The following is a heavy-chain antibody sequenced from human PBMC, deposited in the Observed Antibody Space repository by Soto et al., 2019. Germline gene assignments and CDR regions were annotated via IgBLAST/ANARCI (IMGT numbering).Heavy chain of an antibody. J-gene: IGHJ4*02. CDR1: GESISSYY. V-gene: IGHV4-59*08. CDR3: ARPGRDWGSLEY. Sequence: SETLSLTCTVSGESISSYYWTWIRQPPGKGLEWIAFIYYGGSTNYNPSLKSRVTISVDTSKNQFSLNLNSVTAADTAVYYCARPGRDWGSLEYWGQGTRVTVSS. CDR2: IYYGGST. D-gene: IGHD7-27*01.